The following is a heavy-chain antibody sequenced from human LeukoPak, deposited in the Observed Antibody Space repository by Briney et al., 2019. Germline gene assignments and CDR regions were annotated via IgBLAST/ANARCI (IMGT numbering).Heavy chain of an antibody. CDR1: GGTFSSYA. D-gene: IGHD2-21*02. Sequence: VASVKVSCKASGGTFSSYAISWVRQAPGQGLEWMGGIIPIFGTANYAQKFQGRVTITADESTSTAYMELSSLRSEDTAVYYCARAAYCGGDCYSELPDYWGQGTLVTVSS. J-gene: IGHJ4*02. CDR2: IIPIFGTA. V-gene: IGHV1-69*13. CDR3: ARAAYCGGDCYSELPDY.